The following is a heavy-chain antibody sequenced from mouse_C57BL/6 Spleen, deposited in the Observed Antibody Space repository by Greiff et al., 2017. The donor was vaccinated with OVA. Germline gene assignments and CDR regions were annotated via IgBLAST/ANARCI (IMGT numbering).Heavy chain of an antibody. V-gene: IGHV1-69*01. J-gene: IGHJ2*01. Sequence: QVQLQQPGAELVMPGASVKLSCKASGYTFTSYWMHWVKQRPGQGLEWIGEIDPSDSYTNYTQKLKGKSPLTVDKSSSTAYMQLSSLTSEDSAVYYCARSPSYGNYWDYWGQGTTLTVSS. CDR1: GYTFTSYW. CDR2: IDPSDSYT. D-gene: IGHD2-1*01. CDR3: ARSPSYGNYWDY.